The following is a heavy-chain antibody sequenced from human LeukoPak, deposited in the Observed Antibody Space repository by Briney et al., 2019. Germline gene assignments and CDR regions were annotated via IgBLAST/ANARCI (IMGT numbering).Heavy chain of an antibody. CDR3: ARGGGYASPIGY. CDR1: GGSISTYY. V-gene: IGHV4-59*01. Sequence: PSETLSLTCTLSGGSISTYYWSWIRQPPGRGLEWIGYIYHSGSTNYNPSLKSRVTISVDTSKNQFSLKLSSVTAADTAVYYCARGGGYASPIGYWGQGALVTVSS. D-gene: IGHD5-12*01. CDR2: IYHSGST. J-gene: IGHJ4*02.